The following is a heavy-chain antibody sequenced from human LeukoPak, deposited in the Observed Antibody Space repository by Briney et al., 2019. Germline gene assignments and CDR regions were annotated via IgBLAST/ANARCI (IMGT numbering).Heavy chain of an antibody. Sequence: PSETLSLTCTVSGGSISSYYWSWLRQPPGKGLEWIGYIYYSGSTNYNPSLKSRVTISVDTSKNQFSLKLSSVTAADTAVYYCARHRNYFFDYWGQGTLVTVSS. J-gene: IGHJ4*02. CDR3: ARHRNYFFDY. CDR2: IYYSGST. D-gene: IGHD1-1*01. V-gene: IGHV4-59*08. CDR1: GGSISSYY.